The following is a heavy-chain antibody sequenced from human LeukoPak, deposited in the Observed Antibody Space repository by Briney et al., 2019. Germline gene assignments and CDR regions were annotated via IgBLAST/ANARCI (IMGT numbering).Heavy chain of an antibody. CDR1: GYTFTGYY. D-gene: IGHD2-2*01. J-gene: IGHJ4*02. V-gene: IGHV1-46*01. CDR2: INPSGGST. CDR3: ARAWGYCSSTSCSRRGHFDY. Sequence: ASVKVSCKASGYTFTGYYMHWVRQAPGQGLEWMGIINPSGGSTSYAQKFQGRVTMTRDTSTSTVYMELSSLRSEDTAVYYCARAWGYCSSTSCSRRGHFDYWGQGTLVTVSS.